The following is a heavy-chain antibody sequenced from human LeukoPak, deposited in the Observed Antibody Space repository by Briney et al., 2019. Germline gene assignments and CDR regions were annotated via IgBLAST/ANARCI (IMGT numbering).Heavy chain of an antibody. D-gene: IGHD2-15*01. CDR3: AGRGHRYSRD. V-gene: IGHV4-4*09. CDR2: ISDSGIT. J-gene: IGHJ1*01. CDR1: GDSVSSGY. Sequence: SETLSLTCTVSGDSVSSGYWTWIRHLPGKGLEWIGYISDSGITDYNPSLKSRLTISVDTSNHKFSLNLHSVTAADTAVYYCAGRGHRYSRDWGQGILFTVSS.